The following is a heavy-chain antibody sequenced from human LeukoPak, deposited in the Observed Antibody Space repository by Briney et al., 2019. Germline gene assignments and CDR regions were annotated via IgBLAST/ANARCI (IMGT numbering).Heavy chain of an antibody. CDR3: ARMGAIAGASANPDY. V-gene: IGHV4-59*01. Sequence: SETLSLTCTVSSGSISGYFWSWIRQPPGKGLEWIGYIHYSGTTNYSPSLKSRVTMSVDTSKNQFSLKVSSVTAADTAVYYCARMGAIAGASANPDYWGQGTLVTVSS. CDR1: SGSISGYF. J-gene: IGHJ4*02. CDR2: IHYSGTT. D-gene: IGHD4/OR15-4a*01.